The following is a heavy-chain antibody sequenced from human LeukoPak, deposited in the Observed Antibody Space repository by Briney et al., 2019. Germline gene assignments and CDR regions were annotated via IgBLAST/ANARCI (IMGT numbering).Heavy chain of an antibody. CDR2: FDAEDGET. D-gene: IGHD3-22*01. J-gene: IGHJ5*02. V-gene: IGHV1-24*01. Sequence: ASVKVSCKVSGYTLTELSIHWVRQAPGKGLEWMGGFDAEDGETIYALKFQGRVTLTEDSSTGTAYMELRSLTSEDTAVYYCATDRGSSGYSWGQGTLVTVSS. CDR3: ATDRGSSGYS. CDR1: GYTLTELS.